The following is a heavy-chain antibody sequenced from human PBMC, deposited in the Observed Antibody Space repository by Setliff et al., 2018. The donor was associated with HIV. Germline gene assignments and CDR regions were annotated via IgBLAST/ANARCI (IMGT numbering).Heavy chain of an antibody. CDR1: GFSVSSRYY. V-gene: IGHV4-38-2*02. Sequence: SETLSLTCDVSGFSVSSRYYWGWIRQSPGKGLEWIGNIYHTGSSYYNPSLNDRATISLDTSKNQFSLKLNSVTAADTAVYYCAGDVLDLVISVYGFWGQGIPVTVSS. D-gene: IGHD3-22*01. CDR3: AGDVLDLVISVYGF. J-gene: IGHJ4*02. CDR2: IYHTGSS.